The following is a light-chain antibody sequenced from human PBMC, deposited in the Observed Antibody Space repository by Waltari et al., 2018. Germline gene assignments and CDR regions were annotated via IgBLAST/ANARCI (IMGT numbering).Light chain of an antibody. V-gene: IGLV1-51*01. CDR1: SPNIGNNY. J-gene: IGLJ2*01. CDR2: END. Sequence: QSVLTQPPSVSAASGQKVTISCSGSSPNIGNNYVSWYQQFPGTDPKLLIYENDKRPSGSHGRHHSAKSGTSATLDNHGLQTGDEADYYCGTWDSRMSVAVLGGGTKVTVL. CDR3: GTWDSRMSVAV.